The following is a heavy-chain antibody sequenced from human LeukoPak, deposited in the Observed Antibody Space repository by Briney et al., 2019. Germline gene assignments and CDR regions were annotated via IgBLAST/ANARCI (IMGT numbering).Heavy chain of an antibody. CDR3: ARDPLITMVRGGWFDP. D-gene: IGHD3-10*01. CDR2: IIPILGIA. V-gene: IGHV1-69*04. J-gene: IGHJ5*02. Sequence: GASVKVSCKASGGTFSSYAISWVRQAPGQGLEWIGRIIPILGIANYAQKFQGRVTITADKSTSTAYMELSSLRSEDTAVYYCARDPLITMVRGGWFDPWGQGTLVTVSS. CDR1: GGTFSSYA.